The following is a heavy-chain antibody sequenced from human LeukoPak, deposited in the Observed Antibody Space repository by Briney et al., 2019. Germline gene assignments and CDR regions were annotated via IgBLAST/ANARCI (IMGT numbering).Heavy chain of an antibody. CDR2: ISYDGSNK. V-gene: IGHV3-30-3*01. CDR3: ASTYRVDYGDYVGAFDI. CDR1: GFTFSSYA. D-gene: IGHD4-17*01. J-gene: IGHJ3*02. Sequence: PGGSLRLSCAASGFTFSSYAMHWVRQAPGKGLEWVAVISYDGSNKYYADSVKGRFTISRDNSKNTLYLQMNSLRAEDTAVYYCASTYRVDYGDYVGAFDIWGQGTMVTVSS.